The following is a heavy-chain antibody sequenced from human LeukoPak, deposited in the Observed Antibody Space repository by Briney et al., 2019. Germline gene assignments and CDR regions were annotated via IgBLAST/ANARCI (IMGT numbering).Heavy chain of an antibody. Sequence: GGSLRLSCAASGFTFSSYAMHWVRQAPGKGLEWVAVISYDGSNKYYVDSVKGRFTISRDNSKNTLYLQMNSLRAEDTAVYYCARDRYDSSGYFFSYFDYWGQGTLVTVSS. CDR2: ISYDGSNK. V-gene: IGHV3-30*04. D-gene: IGHD3-22*01. CDR3: ARDRYDSSGYFFSYFDY. CDR1: GFTFSSYA. J-gene: IGHJ4*02.